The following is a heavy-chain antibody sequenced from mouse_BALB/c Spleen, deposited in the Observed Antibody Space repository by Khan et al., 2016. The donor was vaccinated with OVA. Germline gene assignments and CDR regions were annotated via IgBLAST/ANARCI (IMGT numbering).Heavy chain of an antibody. V-gene: IGHV3-2*02. Sequence: VQLKESGPGLVKPSQSLSLTCTVTGYSITSDYAWNWIRQFPGNKLEWMGYISYSGSTSYNPSLKSRISITRDTSKNQFFLPLNSVTTDDTATYYCARSIMANWGQGTTLTVSS. J-gene: IGHJ2*01. CDR3: ARSIMAN. CDR1: GYSITSDYA. CDR2: ISYSGST.